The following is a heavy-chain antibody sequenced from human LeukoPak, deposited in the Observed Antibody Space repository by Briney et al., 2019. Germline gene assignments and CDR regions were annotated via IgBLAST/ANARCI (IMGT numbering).Heavy chain of an antibody. D-gene: IGHD3-3*01. CDR2: IYYSGST. J-gene: IGHJ6*04. V-gene: IGHV4-59*12. CDR3: ARDVLRFPGSV. CDR1: DDSITMYY. Sequence: SETLSLTCSVSDDSITMYYWTWIRQPPGKGLEWIGYIYYSGSTNYNPSLKSRVTISVDTPKNQFSLKLTSVTASDSAVYYCARDVLRFPGSVWGKGTTVTVSS.